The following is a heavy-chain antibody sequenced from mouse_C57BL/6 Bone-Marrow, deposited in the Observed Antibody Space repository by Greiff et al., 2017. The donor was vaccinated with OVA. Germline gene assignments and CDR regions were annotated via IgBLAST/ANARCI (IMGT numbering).Heavy chain of an antibody. Sequence: VQLQESGADLAKPGASVKLSCTASGYTFTSYWMHWVLQRPGQGLEWIGYINPSSGYTKYNQKFKDKATLTADKTYSTVYLQLSSLTDEDSAVYYCAGGKCDSAWFAYWGQGTLVTVSA. CDR1: GYTFTSYW. V-gene: IGHV1-7*01. CDR3: AGGKCDSAWFAY. D-gene: IGHD2-4*01. J-gene: IGHJ3*01. CDR2: INPSSGYT.